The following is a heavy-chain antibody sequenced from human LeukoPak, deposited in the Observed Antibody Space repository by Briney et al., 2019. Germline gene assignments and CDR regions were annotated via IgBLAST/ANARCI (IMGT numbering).Heavy chain of an antibody. J-gene: IGHJ4*02. CDR1: GGSINSYY. CDR2: ISYSGST. Sequence: SETLSLTCTVSGGSINSYYWSWIRQPPGKGLEWIGYISYSGSTTYNPSLKSRVTISVDTSKNQFSLKLSSVTAADTAVYYCARLSTTWFDYWGQGTLVTVSS. V-gene: IGHV4-59*08. CDR3: ARLSTTWFDY. D-gene: IGHD4-11*01.